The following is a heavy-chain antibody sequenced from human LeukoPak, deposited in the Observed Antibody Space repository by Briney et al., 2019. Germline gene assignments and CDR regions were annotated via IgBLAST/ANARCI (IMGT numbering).Heavy chain of an antibody. CDR3: AMTVYDILSGFDY. CDR2: FNPHSRP. CDR1: GYTFNTHY. V-gene: IGHV1-46*02. D-gene: IGHD3-9*01. Sequence: ASVKVSCKASGYTFNTHYIHWVRQAPGQGLEWMGMFNPHSRPRHSQKIQRRGTMTRETSTTTVTMELSSLRSEDTAVHYCAMTVYDILSGFDYGGQGPRVTVFS. J-gene: IGHJ4*02.